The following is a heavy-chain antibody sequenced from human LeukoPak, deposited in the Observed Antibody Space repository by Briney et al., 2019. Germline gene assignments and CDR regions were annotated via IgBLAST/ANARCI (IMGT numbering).Heavy chain of an antibody. J-gene: IGHJ4*02. Sequence: ASVKVSCKASGYTFTSYGISWVRQAPGQGLEWMGWISAYNGNTNYAQKLQGRVTMTTDTSTSTAYMELRSLRSDDTAVYYCAREAYSGYDPKVFDYWGQGTLVTVSS. D-gene: IGHD5-12*01. CDR2: ISAYNGNT. V-gene: IGHV1-18*01. CDR1: GYTFTSYG. CDR3: AREAYSGYDPKVFDY.